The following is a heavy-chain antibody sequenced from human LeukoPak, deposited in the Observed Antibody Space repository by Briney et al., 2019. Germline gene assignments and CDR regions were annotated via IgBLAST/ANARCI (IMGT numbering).Heavy chain of an antibody. V-gene: IGHV1-18*01. Sequence: ASVKVSCKASGYTFTSYGISWVRQAPGQGLEWMGWISGYNGNTNYAQKLQGRVTMTTDTSTSTAYMKLRSLRSDDTAVYYCALLGYCSGGNCYPIDYWGQGTLVTVSS. J-gene: IGHJ4*02. CDR1: GYTFTSYG. D-gene: IGHD2-15*01. CDR3: ALLGYCSGGNCYPIDY. CDR2: ISGYNGNT.